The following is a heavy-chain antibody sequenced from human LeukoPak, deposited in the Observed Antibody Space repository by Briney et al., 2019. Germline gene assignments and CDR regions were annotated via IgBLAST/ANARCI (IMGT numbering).Heavy chain of an antibody. CDR2: ISSSGSTI. V-gene: IGHV3-11*04. CDR3: AREAGDGYNHY. D-gene: IGHD5-24*01. CDR1: GFTFDDYG. Sequence: PGGSLRLSCAASGFTFDDYGMSWVRQAPGKGLEWVSYISSSGSTIYYADSVKGRFTISRDNAKNSLYLQMNSLRAEDTAVYYCAREAGDGYNHYWGQGTLVTVSS. J-gene: IGHJ4*02.